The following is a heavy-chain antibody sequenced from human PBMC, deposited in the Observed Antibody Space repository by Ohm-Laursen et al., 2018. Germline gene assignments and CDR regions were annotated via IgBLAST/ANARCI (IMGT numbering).Heavy chain of an antibody. D-gene: IGHD2-15*01. CDR2: ISNNGGST. CDR3: ARGYCSGGTCSDYFDS. J-gene: IGHJ4*01. CDR1: GFTFSSYS. V-gene: IGHV3-64*01. Sequence: SLRLSCTASGFTFSSYSMQWVRQAPGKRLEYISSISNNGGSTYYANSVKGRFTISRDNSKNTLYLQMGSLRAEDMAVYYCARGYCSGGTCSDYFDSWGHGALVTVSS.